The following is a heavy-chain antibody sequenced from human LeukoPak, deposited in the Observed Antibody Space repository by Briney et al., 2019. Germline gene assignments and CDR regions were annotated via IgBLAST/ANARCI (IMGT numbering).Heavy chain of an antibody. CDR2: ISWNSGSI. CDR3: AKGRYYDSSGYAVDY. D-gene: IGHD3-22*01. V-gene: IGHV3-9*01. CDR1: GFTFDDYA. J-gene: IGHJ4*02. Sequence: GRSLRLSRAASGFTFDDYAMHWVRQAPGKGLEWVSGISWNSGSIGYADSVKGRFTISRDNAKNSLYLQMNSLRAEDTALYYCAKGRYYDSSGYAVDYWGQGTLVTVSS.